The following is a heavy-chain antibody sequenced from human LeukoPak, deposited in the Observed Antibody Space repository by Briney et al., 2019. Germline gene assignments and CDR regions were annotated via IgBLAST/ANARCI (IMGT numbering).Heavy chain of an antibody. CDR2: ISGSGGST. V-gene: IGHV3-23*01. CDR3: AKGGGYSYGYPFDP. CDR1: GFTFSNAW. D-gene: IGHD5-18*01. J-gene: IGHJ5*02. Sequence: GGSLRLSCAASGFTFSNAWMSWVRQAPGKGLEWVSAISGSGGSTYYADSVKGRFTISRDNSKNTLYLQMNSLRAEDTAVYYCAKGGGYSYGYPFDPWGQGTLVTVSS.